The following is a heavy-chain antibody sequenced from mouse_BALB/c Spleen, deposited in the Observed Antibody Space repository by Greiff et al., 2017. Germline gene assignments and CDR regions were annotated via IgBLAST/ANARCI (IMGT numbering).Heavy chain of an antibody. CDR1: GYSITSGYY. CDR3: AREGDWERAY. Sequence: EVKLQESGPGLVKPSQSLSLTCSVTGYSITSGYYWNWIRQFPGNKLEWMGYISYDGSNNYNPSLKNRISITRDTSKNQFFLKLNSVTTEDTATYYCAREGDWERAYWGQGTLVTVSA. J-gene: IGHJ3*01. V-gene: IGHV3-6*02. D-gene: IGHD4-1*01. CDR2: ISYDGSN.